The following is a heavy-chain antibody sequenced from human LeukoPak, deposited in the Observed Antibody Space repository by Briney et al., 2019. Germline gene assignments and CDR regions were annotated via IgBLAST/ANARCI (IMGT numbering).Heavy chain of an antibody. V-gene: IGHV3-48*01. Sequence: GSLRLSCAASGFTFSSYWMSWVRQAPGKGLEWVSYISSSSSSIYYADSVKGRFTISRDNAKNSLYLQMNSLRAEDTAVYYCARVTYYDSSGLFDYWGQGTLVTVSS. CDR2: ISSSSSSI. CDR1: GFTFSSYW. D-gene: IGHD3-22*01. J-gene: IGHJ4*02. CDR3: ARVTYYDSSGLFDY.